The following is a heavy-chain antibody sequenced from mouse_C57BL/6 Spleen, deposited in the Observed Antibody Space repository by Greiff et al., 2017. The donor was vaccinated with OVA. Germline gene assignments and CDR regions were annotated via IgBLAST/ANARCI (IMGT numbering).Heavy chain of an antibody. CDR1: GYTFTSYW. D-gene: IGHD2-2*01. Sequence: VQLQQSGAELVKPGASVKMSCKASGYTFTSYWITWVKQRPGQGLEWIGDIYPGSGSTNYNEKFKSKATLTVDTSSSTAYMQLSSLTSEDSAVYYCARLYGYDAYWYFDVWGTGTTVTVSS. V-gene: IGHV1-55*01. CDR3: ARLYGYDAYWYFDV. J-gene: IGHJ1*03. CDR2: IYPGSGST.